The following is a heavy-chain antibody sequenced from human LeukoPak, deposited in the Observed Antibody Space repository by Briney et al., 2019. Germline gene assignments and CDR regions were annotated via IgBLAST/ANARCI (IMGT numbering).Heavy chain of an antibody. J-gene: IGHJ4*02. Sequence: KPSETLSLTCPVSGGSISSYYWSWIRQPAGKGLEWIGRIYTSGSTNYNPSLKSRVTMSVDTSKNQFSLKLSSVTAADTAVYYCARVSADYYDSSGYKELIFDYWGQGTLVTVSS. V-gene: IGHV4-4*07. CDR3: ARVSADYYDSSGYKELIFDY. CDR1: GGSISSYY. CDR2: IYTSGST. D-gene: IGHD3-22*01.